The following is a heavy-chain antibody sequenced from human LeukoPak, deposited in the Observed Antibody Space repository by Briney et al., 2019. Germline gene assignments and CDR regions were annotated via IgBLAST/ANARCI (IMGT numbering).Heavy chain of an antibody. V-gene: IGHV3-48*03. D-gene: IGHD4-17*01. CDR2: ISSSGSTI. CDR3: AREEYGDYVFFYY. CDR1: GFTFSSYE. J-gene: IGHJ4*02. Sequence: PGGSLRLSCAASGFTFSSYEMNWVRQAPGKGLEWVSYISSSGSTIYYADSVKSRFTISRDNAKNSLYLQMNSLRAEDTAVYYCAREEYGDYVFFYYWGQGTLVTVSS.